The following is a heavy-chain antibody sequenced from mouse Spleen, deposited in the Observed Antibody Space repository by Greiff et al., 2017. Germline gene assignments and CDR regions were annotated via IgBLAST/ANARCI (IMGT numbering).Heavy chain of an antibody. CDR2: INPNYGTT. D-gene: IGHD1-1*01. CDR1: GYSFTDYN. Sequence: EVKLMESGPELVKPGASVKISCKASGYSFTDYNMNWVKQSNGKSLEWIGVINPNYGTTSYNQKFKRKATLTVDQSSSTAYMQLNSLTSEDSAVYYCARRYYDGSYFDYWGQGTTLTVSS. CDR3: ARRYYDGSYFDY. J-gene: IGHJ2*01. V-gene: IGHV1-39*01.